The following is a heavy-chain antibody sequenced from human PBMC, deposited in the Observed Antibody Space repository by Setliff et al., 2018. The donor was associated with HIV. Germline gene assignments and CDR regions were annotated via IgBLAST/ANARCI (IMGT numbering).Heavy chain of an antibody. Sequence: SETLSLTCTVSGGSISSGIYYWSWIRQPAGKGLEWIGHIYTSGRTNYNPSLKSRVTLSVDTSKNQFSLRLSSVTAADTAVYYCACGAAAGTDYYYYYYMDVWGKGTTVTVSS. CDR2: IYTSGRT. CDR3: ACGAAAGTDYYYYYYMDV. V-gene: IGHV4-61*09. J-gene: IGHJ6*03. D-gene: IGHD6-13*01. CDR1: GGSISSGIYY.